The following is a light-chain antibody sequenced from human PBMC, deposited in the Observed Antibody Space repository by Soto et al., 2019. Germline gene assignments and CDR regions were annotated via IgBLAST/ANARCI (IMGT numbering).Light chain of an antibody. CDR1: QDISNY. J-gene: IGKJ2*01. CDR3: QQYDNLQT. V-gene: IGKV1-33*01. Sequence: DIQMTQSPSSLSASVGDRVTITCQASQDISNYLNWYQQKPGKAPKLLIYDASNLETGVPSRFSGSGSGTYFTFTISSLQPEDIATYYCQQYDNLQTFGQGTKLEIK. CDR2: DAS.